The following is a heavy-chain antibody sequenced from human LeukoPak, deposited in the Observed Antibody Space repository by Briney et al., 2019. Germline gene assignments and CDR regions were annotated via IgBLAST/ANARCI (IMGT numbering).Heavy chain of an antibody. D-gene: IGHD3-10*01. V-gene: IGHV3-9*01. CDR3: LRWPSGGSGNGVDAFDI. CDR1: GFTFDDYA. Sequence: GRSLRLSCAASGFTFDDYAMHWVRQAPGKGLEWVSGISWNSGSIGYADSVKGRFTISRDNAKNSLYLQMNSLRAEDTALYYCLRWPSGGSGNGVDAFDIWGQGTMVTVSS. CDR2: ISWNSGSI. J-gene: IGHJ3*02.